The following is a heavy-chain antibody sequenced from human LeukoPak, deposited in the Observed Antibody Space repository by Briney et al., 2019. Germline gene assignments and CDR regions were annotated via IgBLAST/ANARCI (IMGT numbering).Heavy chain of an antibody. CDR1: GFTFSSYA. D-gene: IGHD3-10*01. J-gene: IGHJ5*02. CDR2: ISYDGSNK. CDR3: AKDLTRSSSFGEKIKAIQRKPNWFDP. Sequence: PGGSLRLSCAASGFTFSSYAMHWVRQAPGKGLEWVAVISYDGSNKYYADSVKGRFTISRGNSKNTLYLQMNSLRAEDTAVYYCAKDLTRSSSFGEKIKAIQRKPNWFDPWGQGTLVTVSS. V-gene: IGHV3-30*04.